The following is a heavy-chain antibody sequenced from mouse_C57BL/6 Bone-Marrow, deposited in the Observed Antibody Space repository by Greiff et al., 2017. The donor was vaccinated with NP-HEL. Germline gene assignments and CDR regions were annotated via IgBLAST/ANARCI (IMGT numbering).Heavy chain of an antibody. Sequence: QVQLKQSGAELVRPGASVKLSCKASGYTFTDYYINWVKQRPGQGLEWIARIYPGSGNTYYNEKFKGKATLTAEKSSSTAYMQLSSLTSEDSAVYFCARSVYYGSSYSYYFDYWGQGTTLTVSS. V-gene: IGHV1-76*01. CDR1: GYTFTDYY. CDR2: IYPGSGNT. D-gene: IGHD1-1*01. CDR3: ARSVYYGSSYSYYFDY. J-gene: IGHJ2*01.